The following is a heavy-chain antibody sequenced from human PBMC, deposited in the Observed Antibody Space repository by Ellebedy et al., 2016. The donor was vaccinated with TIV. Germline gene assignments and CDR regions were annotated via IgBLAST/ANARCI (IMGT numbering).Heavy chain of an antibody. CDR3: MRRRQGWVVDP. J-gene: IGHJ5*02. V-gene: IGHV4-39*01. D-gene: IGHD1-1*01. CDR2: TLYGGST. Sequence: MPSETLSLTCTVSGGSISSTGYYWGWIRQSPGKGLEWIGSTLYGGSTYYNPSLKSRVTVSVDTSKHQFFLNLNSVTAADTAVYYCMRRRQGWVVDPWGQGMLVTVSS. CDR1: GGSISSTGYY.